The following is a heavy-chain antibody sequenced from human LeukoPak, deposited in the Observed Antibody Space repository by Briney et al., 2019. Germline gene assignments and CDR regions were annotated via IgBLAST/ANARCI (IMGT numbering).Heavy chain of an antibody. CDR2: IYYSGST. CDR3: ARVGPERREALKWFDP. D-gene: IGHD1-1*01. Sequence: PSETLSLTCTVSGGSISSGGYYWSWIRQHPGKGLEWIGYIYYSGSTYYNPSLKSLVTISVDTSKNQFSLKLSSVTAADTAVYYCARVGPERREALKWFDPWGQGTLVTVSS. J-gene: IGHJ5*02. CDR1: GGSISSGGYY. V-gene: IGHV4-31*01.